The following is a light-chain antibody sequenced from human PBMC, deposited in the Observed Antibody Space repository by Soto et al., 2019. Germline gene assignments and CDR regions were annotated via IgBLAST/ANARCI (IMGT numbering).Light chain of an antibody. Sequence: DTVLTQSPGTLSLSPGDSATLSCRASQSVRGNLLAWFQQKPGQAPTFLIYAASSRATGIPDRFSGSGSGTDFTLTISGLEPEDFAVYYCPQYGSPPFIFGPGTKVDVK. V-gene: IGKV3-20*01. CDR3: PQYGSPPFI. CDR1: QSVRGNL. J-gene: IGKJ3*01. CDR2: AAS.